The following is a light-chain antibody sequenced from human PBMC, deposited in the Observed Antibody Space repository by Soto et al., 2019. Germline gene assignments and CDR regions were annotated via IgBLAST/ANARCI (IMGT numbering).Light chain of an antibody. CDR1: QSISPW. CDR2: KAF. J-gene: IGKJ4*01. Sequence: DIQMTPSHSTLSASVGSRVAIPGLASQSISPWLAWYQQKPGKAPELLIHKAFSLQSGVPSRFSSSGSGTEFTLTISSLQPDEFATYDCQQVNSYPLTFGGGTKGEIK. CDR3: QQVNSYPLT. V-gene: IGKV1-5*03.